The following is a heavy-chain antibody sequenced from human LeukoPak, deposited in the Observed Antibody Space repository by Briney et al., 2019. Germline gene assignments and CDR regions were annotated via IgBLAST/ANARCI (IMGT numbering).Heavy chain of an antibody. CDR2: INAGNGNT. D-gene: IGHD2-2*02. CDR3: ARADCSSTSCYTFDY. V-gene: IGHV1-3*01. CDR1: GYTFTSYA. Sequence: ASVNVSCKASGYTFTSYAMHWVRQAPGQRLEWMGWINAGNGNTKYSQKFQGRVTITRDTSASTAYMELSSLRSEDTAVYYCARADCSSTSCYTFDYWGQGTLVTVSS. J-gene: IGHJ4*02.